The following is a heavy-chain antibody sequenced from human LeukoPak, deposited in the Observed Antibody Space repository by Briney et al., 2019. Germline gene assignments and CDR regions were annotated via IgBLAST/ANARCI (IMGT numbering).Heavy chain of an antibody. Sequence: PSETLSLTCTVSGGSISSGGYYWSWIRQHPGKGLEWIGYIYYSGSTYYNPSLKSRVTISVDTSKNQFSLKLSSVTAADTAVYYCARDRKAWRDSSDLGFDPWGQGTLVTVSS. CDR2: IYYSGST. D-gene: IGHD3-22*01. V-gene: IGHV4-31*03. CDR3: ARDRKAWRDSSDLGFDP. J-gene: IGHJ5*02. CDR1: GGSISSGGYY.